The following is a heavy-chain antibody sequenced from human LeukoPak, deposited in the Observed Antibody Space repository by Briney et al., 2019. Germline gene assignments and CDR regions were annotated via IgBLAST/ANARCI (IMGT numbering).Heavy chain of an antibody. CDR1: GYTFTGYY. V-gene: IGHV1-2*02. J-gene: IGHJ1*01. D-gene: IGHD3-22*01. Sequence: ASVKVSCKAAGYTFTGYYMHLVRQAPGQGLEWMGWINPNSGGTNYAQKFQGRVTMTRDTSISTAYMELSRLRSDDTAVYYCAITMIVVVITAKTEYFQHWGQGTLVTVSS. CDR2: INPNSGGT. CDR3: AITMIVVVITAKTEYFQH.